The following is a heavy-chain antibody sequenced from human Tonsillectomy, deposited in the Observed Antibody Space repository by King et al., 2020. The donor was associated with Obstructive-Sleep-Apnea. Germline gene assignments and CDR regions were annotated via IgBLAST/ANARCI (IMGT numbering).Heavy chain of an antibody. CDR3: GRVESDYDNVWGSYIDY. J-gene: IGHJ4*02. V-gene: IGHV3-33*01. CDR2: IWYDGSNK. D-gene: IGHD3-16*01. CDR1: GFTFSRYG. Sequence: VQLVESGGGVVQPGRSLRLSCAASGFTFSRYGMHWVRQAPGKGLEWVAVIWYDGSNKYYAESVKGRFTISRDNSKSTLYLQMNSLRAEGTAVYYCGRVESDYDNVWGSYIDYWGQGTLVTVSS.